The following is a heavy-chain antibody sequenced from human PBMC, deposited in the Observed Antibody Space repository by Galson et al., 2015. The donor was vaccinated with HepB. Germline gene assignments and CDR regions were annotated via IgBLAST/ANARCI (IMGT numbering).Heavy chain of an antibody. CDR3: AREGMTAVTNFDY. CDR1: GFTFSDYG. Sequence: SLRLSCAASGFTFSDYGMHWVRQAPGKGLEWLAVIWYDGSNKYYADSPKGRLTISRDNSKNTLYLQMNSLRAEDTAVYYCAREGMTAVTNFDYWGQGTLVTVSS. V-gene: IGHV3-33*01. CDR2: IWYDGSNK. J-gene: IGHJ4*02. D-gene: IGHD4-17*01.